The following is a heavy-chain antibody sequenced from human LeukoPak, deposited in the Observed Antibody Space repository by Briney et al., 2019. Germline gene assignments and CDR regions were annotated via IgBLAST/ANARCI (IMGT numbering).Heavy chain of an antibody. CDR3: ARVAPIAAAGSSYYYAIDV. D-gene: IGHD6-25*01. CDR2: IYSSGTT. V-gene: IGHV4-4*07. CDR1: GGSISNYY. Sequence: PSQTLSLTCNVSGGSISNYYWTWIRQPAGKGLEWIGRIYSSGTTTYNPSLKSRIAMSVDTSRNQFSLKLNSVTAADTAVYYCARVAPIAAAGSSYYYAIDVWGQGTTVTVSS. J-gene: IGHJ6*02.